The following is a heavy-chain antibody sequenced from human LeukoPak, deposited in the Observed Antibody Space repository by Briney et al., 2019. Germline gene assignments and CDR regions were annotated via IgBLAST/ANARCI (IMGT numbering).Heavy chain of an antibody. Sequence: GGSLRLSCAASGFPFSGSAMHWVRQASGQGLEWVGRIRSKANSYATAYSASVKGRFTISRDDSENTAYLQMNSLKTEDTAVYYCTTSGLEWLSPNYYFDYWGQGTLVTVSS. D-gene: IGHD3-3*01. CDR2: IRSKANSYAT. J-gene: IGHJ4*02. V-gene: IGHV3-73*01. CDR3: TTSGLEWLSPNYYFDY. CDR1: GFPFSGSA.